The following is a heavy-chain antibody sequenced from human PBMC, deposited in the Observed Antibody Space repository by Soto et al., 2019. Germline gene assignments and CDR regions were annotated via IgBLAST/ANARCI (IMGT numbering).Heavy chain of an antibody. J-gene: IGHJ6*03. V-gene: IGHV1-3*01. CDR3: ARVSGYCSGGSCTEYYYYYYMDV. CDR2: INAGNGNT. Sequence: QVQLVQSGAEVKKPGASVKVSCKASGYTFTSYAMHWVRQAPGQRVEWMGWINAGNGNTKYSQKFQGRVTITRDTSASTAYMELSSLRSEDTAVYYCARVSGYCSGGSCTEYYYYYYMDVWGKGTTVTVSS. D-gene: IGHD2-15*01. CDR1: GYTFTSYA.